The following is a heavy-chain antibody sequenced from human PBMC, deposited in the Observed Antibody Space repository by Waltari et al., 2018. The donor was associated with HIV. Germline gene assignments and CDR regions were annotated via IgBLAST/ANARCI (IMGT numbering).Heavy chain of an antibody. D-gene: IGHD6-19*01. V-gene: IGHV3-23*01. CDR3: AKLASGWYGY. CDR2: IRGGGDST. J-gene: IGHJ4*02. Sequence: EVQLLESGGGLVRPGGSLRLSCAASGFTFTTYAMTWVRQAPGKGLEWVSAIRGGGDSTYYADSVKGRVTISRDNSKNTLYLQMNSLRAEDTAVYFCAKLASGWYGYWGQGTLVTVSS. CDR1: GFTFTTYA.